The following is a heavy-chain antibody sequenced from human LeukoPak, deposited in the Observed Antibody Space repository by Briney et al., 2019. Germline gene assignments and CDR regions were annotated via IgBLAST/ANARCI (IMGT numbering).Heavy chain of an antibody. CDR1: GFTFSSYW. CDR2: INSDGSST. V-gene: IGHV3-74*01. D-gene: IGHD5-18*01. J-gene: IGHJ4*02. Sequence: PGGSLRLSCAASGFTFSSYWMHWVRQAPGKGLVWVSRINSDGSSTSYADSVKGRFTISRDNAKDTLYLQMNSLRAEDTAVYYCARDRIRLWPDGIGYWGQGTLVTVSS. CDR3: ARDRIRLWPDGIGY.